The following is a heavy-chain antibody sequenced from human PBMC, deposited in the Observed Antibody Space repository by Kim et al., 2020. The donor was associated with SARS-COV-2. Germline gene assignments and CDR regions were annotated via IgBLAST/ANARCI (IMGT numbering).Heavy chain of an antibody. CDR1: GYTFTSYA. CDR2: INTNTGNP. CDR3: ARVATTVTIYYYYYGMDV. V-gene: IGHV7-4-1*02. Sequence: ASVKVSCKASGYTFTSYAMNWVRQAPGQGLDWMGWINTNTGNPTYAQGFTGRFVFSLDTSVSTAYLQISSLKAEDTAVYYCARVATTVTIYYYYYGMDVWGQGTTVTVSS. J-gene: IGHJ6*02. D-gene: IGHD4-17*01.